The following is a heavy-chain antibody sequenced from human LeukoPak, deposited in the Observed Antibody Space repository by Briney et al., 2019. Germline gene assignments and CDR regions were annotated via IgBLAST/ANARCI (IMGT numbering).Heavy chain of an antibody. V-gene: IGHV3-30*18. D-gene: IGHD2-15*01. CDR1: GFTFSTFG. J-gene: IGHJ6*02. CDR3: AKDVWGIVVGVTASTYGMDF. CDR2: ISVDGTNK. Sequence: AGSLSLSSAASGFTFSTFGMHWVRGAPGQELKWVTVISVDGTNKYYADSVKGRFTISRDNSKSTLYLQMNSLRAEDTAVYYCAKDVWGIVVGVTASTYGMDFWGQGSTVTVSS.